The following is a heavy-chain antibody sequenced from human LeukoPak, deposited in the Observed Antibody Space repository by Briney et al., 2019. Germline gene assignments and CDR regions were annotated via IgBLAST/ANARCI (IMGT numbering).Heavy chain of an antibody. Sequence: SETLSLACAVYGGSFSGYYWSWIRQPPGKGLEWIGEINHSGSTNYNPSLKSRVTISVDTSKNQFSLKLSSVTAAATAVYYCARVSRSGSDYFWFDPWGQGTLVTVSS. D-gene: IGHD3-10*01. CDR3: ARVSRSGSDYFWFDP. J-gene: IGHJ5*02. V-gene: IGHV4-34*01. CDR1: GGSFSGYY. CDR2: INHSGST.